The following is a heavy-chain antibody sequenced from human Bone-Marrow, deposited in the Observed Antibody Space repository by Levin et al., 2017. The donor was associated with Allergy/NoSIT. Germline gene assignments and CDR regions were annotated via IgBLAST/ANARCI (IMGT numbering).Heavy chain of an antibody. D-gene: IGHD3-22*01. CDR1: GGSIRNYY. CDR3: ARVLVAGYYYVGYFDS. V-gene: IGHV4-59*01. Sequence: SQTLSLTCTVSGGSIRNYYWSWIRQPPGKGLEWIGYIYYSGSTNYNPSLKSRVTVSVDTSKNQFSLELTSVTAADTAVYYCARVLVAGYYYVGYFDSWGQGTLVTVSS. CDR2: IYYSGST. J-gene: IGHJ4*02.